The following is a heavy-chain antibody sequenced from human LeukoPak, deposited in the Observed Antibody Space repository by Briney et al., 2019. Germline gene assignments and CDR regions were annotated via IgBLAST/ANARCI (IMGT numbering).Heavy chain of an antibody. CDR1: GFTFRSYS. Sequence: PGGSLRLSCAASGFTFRSYSMNWVRQAPGKGLEWVSDISGSGGSTYYADSVKGRFTISRDNSKNTLYLQMNSLRAEDTAVYYCAKDRPPHYCSGGVCLGGGLDCWGQGTLVTVSS. CDR3: AKDRPPHYCSGGVCLGGGLDC. J-gene: IGHJ4*02. CDR2: ISGSGGST. D-gene: IGHD2-8*02. V-gene: IGHV3-23*01.